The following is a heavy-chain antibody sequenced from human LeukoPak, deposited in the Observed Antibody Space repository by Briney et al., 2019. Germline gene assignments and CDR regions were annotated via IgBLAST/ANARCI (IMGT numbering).Heavy chain of an antibody. D-gene: IGHD3-3*01. CDR1: GGSFSGYY. J-gene: IGHJ6*03. CDR3: ARGEPYYDFWSGYYDYYYMDV. CDR2: INHSGST. V-gene: IGHV4-34*01. Sequence: SETLSLTCAVYGGSFSGYYWSWIRQPPGKGLEWIGEINHSGSTNYNTSLKSRVTISVDTSKNQFSLKLSSVTAADTAVYYCARGEPYYDFWSGYYDYYYMDVWGKGTTVTVSS.